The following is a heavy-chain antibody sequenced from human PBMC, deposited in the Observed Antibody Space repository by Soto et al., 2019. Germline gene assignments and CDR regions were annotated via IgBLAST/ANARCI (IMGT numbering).Heavy chain of an antibody. CDR2: INTAKDST. CDR1: GYTFTSYA. CDR3: GRGSSWSYFDY. Sequence: ASVKVSCKASGYTFTSYAIHWLRQAPGQRLEWMGLINTAKDSTRYSEKFQGRVTITRDTSARIVYMELSSLRSEDTAVYYCGRGSSWSYFDYWGQGTLVTVSS. D-gene: IGHD6-13*01. V-gene: IGHV1-3*04. J-gene: IGHJ4*02.